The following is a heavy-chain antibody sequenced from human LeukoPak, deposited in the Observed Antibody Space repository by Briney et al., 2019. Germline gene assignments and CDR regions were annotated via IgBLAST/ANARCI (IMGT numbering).Heavy chain of an antibody. CDR2: VVGDSSKT. D-gene: IGHD1-14*01. CDR3: AKQPYNYYYLDV. J-gene: IGHJ6*03. CDR1: GLTHHGYA. Sequence: PGGSLRLSCAISGLTHHGYAMTWVRQAPGKGLEWVSTVVGDSSKTYYADSVKGRFTISRDNSRYMLFLHMNSLRAEDTAIYYCAKQPYNYYYLDVWGKGTTVTVSS. V-gene: IGHV3-23*01.